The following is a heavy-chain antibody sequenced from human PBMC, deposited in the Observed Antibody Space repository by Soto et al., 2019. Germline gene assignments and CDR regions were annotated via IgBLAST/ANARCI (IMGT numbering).Heavy chain of an antibody. J-gene: IGHJ5*02. Sequence: SETLSLTCTVSGGSISSGDYYWSWIHQPPGKGLEWIGYIYYSGSTYYNPSLKSRVTISVDTSKNQFSLKLSSVTAADTAVYYCARELVAVAGTGPWFDPWGQGTLVTVSS. CDR2: IYYSGST. D-gene: IGHD6-19*01. CDR1: GGSISSGDYY. CDR3: ARELVAVAGTGPWFDP. V-gene: IGHV4-30-4*01.